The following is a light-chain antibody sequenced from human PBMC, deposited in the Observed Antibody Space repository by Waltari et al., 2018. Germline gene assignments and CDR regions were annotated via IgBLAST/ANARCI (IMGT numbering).Light chain of an antibody. CDR2: GAS. Sequence: IVMTQSPATLSVSPGERATLSCRASQSISTNLAWFQEKPGQAPRLLIYGASTRVTGFPARFSGSGSGTYFTLVISSLRSEDFAVYYCQQYDKWLRYSFGQGTKLEIK. V-gene: IGKV3-15*01. CDR1: QSISTN. J-gene: IGKJ2*01. CDR3: QQYDKWLRYS.